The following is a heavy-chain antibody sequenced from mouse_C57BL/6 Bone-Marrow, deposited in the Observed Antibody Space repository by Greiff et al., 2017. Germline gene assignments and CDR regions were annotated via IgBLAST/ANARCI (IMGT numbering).Heavy chain of an antibody. Sequence: QVQLQQPGAELVKPGASVKLSCKASGYTFTSYWMHWVKQRPGQGLEWIGMIHPNSGSTNYNEKFKSKATLTVDKSSSTAYMQLSSLTSEDSAVYYCARGGVLLRFYFDYWGQGTTRTVSS. CDR1: GYTFTSYW. D-gene: IGHD1-1*01. V-gene: IGHV1-64*01. J-gene: IGHJ2*01. CDR3: ARGGVLLRFYFDY. CDR2: IHPNSGST.